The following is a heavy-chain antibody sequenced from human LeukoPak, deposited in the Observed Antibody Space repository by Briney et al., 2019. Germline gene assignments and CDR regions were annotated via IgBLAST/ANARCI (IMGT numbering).Heavy chain of an antibody. J-gene: IGHJ5*02. V-gene: IGHV7-4-1*02. D-gene: IGHD1-26*01. CDR1: GYTFTSYA. CDR2: INTNTGNP. CDR3: ASLARGATTADWFDP. Sequence: ASVKVSCKASGYTFTSYAMNWVRQAPGQGLEWMGWINTNTGNPTYAQGFTGRFVFSLDTSVGTAYLQISSLKAEDTAVCYCASLARGATTADWFDPWGQGTLVTVSS.